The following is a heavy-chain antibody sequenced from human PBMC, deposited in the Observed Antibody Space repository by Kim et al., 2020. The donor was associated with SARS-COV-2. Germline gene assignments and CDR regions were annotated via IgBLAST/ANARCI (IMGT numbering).Heavy chain of an antibody. CDR1: GYSFTSYW. V-gene: IGHV5-10-1*01. J-gene: IGHJ6*02. CDR3: ARPSGGEGELELMDV. D-gene: IGHD3-10*01. CDR2: IDPSDSYT. Sequence: GESLKISCKGSGYSFTSYWISWVRQMPGKGLEWMGRIDPSDSYTNYSPSFQGHVTISADKSISTAYLQWSSLKASDTAMYYCARPSGGEGELELMDVWGQGTTVTVSS.